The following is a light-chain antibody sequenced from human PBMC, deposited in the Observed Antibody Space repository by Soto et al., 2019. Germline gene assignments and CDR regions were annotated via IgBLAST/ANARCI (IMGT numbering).Light chain of an antibody. Sequence: EFMLTQSPGTLSLSQGERATLSCRASQTVRNNYLAWYQQKPGQAPRLLIYDASSRATGIPDRFSGGGSGTDFTLTISNVEPEDFAVYYCQQRSNWPLTFGQGTLLEIK. J-gene: IGKJ5*01. CDR2: DAS. V-gene: IGKV3D-20*02. CDR3: QQRSNWPLT. CDR1: QTVRNNY.